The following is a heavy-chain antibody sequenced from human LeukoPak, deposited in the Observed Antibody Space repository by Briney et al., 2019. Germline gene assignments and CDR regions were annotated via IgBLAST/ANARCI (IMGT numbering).Heavy chain of an antibody. CDR3: AMYPGIAAAVGAFDI. J-gene: IGHJ3*02. D-gene: IGHD6-13*01. CDR2: ISSGSRYI. Sequence: GGSLRLSCAASGFTFSSYSMNWVRQAPGKGLEWVSSISSGSRYIYYAESVKGRLTISRDNAKNSLYLQMNSLRAEDTAVYYCAMYPGIAAAVGAFDIWGQGTMVTVSS. V-gene: IGHV3-21*01. CDR1: GFTFSSYS.